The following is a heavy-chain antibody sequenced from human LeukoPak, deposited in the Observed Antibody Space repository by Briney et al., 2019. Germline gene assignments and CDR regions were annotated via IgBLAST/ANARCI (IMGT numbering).Heavy chain of an antibody. CDR1: GYTFTGYY. V-gene: IGHV1-2*04. CDR3: ARGYYDSSGYRFDP. CDR2: VNPNSGGI. J-gene: IGHJ5*02. Sequence: ASVKVSCKASGYTFTGYYMHWVRQAPGQGLEWMGWVNPNSGGINYAQKFQGWVTMTRDTSISTAYMELSRLRSKDTAVYYCARGYYDSSGYRFDPWGQGTLVTVSS. D-gene: IGHD3-22*01.